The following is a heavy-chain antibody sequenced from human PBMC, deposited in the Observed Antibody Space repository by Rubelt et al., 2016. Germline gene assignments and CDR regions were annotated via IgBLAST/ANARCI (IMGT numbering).Heavy chain of an antibody. CDR3: ANSTASAYYYDYYYMDV. V-gene: IGHV2-5*02. J-gene: IGHJ6*03. CDR2: IYWDDDK. CDR1: GFSLSTSGVG. Sequence: QITLKESGPTLVKPTQTLTLTCTFSGFSLSTSGVGVGWIRQPPGKALEWLALIYWDDDKPYSPSLKSRLTITKTTSKNQVVLTMTHMDPVDTATYYCANSTASAYYYDYYYMDVWGKGTTVTVSS.